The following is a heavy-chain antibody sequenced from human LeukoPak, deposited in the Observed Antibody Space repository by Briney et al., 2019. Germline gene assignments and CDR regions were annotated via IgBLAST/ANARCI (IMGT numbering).Heavy chain of an antibody. CDR3: ARIPFGYCSGGSCYSGVDY. Sequence: GASVKASCKASGYTFTSYGISWVRQAPGQGLEWMGWISAYNGNTNYAQKLQGRVTMTTDASTSTAYMELRSLRSDDTAVYYCARIPFGYCSGGSCYSGVDYWGQGTLVTVSS. D-gene: IGHD2-15*01. V-gene: IGHV1-18*04. CDR2: ISAYNGNT. CDR1: GYTFTSYG. J-gene: IGHJ4*02.